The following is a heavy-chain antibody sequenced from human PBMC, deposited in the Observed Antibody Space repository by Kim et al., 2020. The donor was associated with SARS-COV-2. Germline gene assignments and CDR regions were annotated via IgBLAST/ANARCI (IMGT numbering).Heavy chain of an antibody. J-gene: IGHJ1*01. V-gene: IGHV3-9*01. CDR3: GKDGYFDKIGPTY. CDR1: GFNFGDYA. CDR2: ISWSGSNI. D-gene: IGHD3-22*01. Sequence: GGSLRLSCVGSGFNFGDYAVHWVRQAPGKGLEWVAGISWSGSNIAYADSVEGRVTISRDSAKVSLQMNSLGAEDTAVYYCGKDGYFDKIGPTYWGQGT.